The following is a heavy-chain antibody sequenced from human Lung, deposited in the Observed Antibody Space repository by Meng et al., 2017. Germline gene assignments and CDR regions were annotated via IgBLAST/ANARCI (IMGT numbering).Heavy chain of an antibody. V-gene: IGHV4-30-4*01. CDR3: ARGDTSKEFDY. CDR1: GDSMSSSAYY. D-gene: IGHD5-18*01. Sequence: QVQLQESGPGLVKPYQTLSLTCTVTGDSMSSSAYYWSWIRQLPGKGLEWIGYISYSGSTYYSPSLKSRVSISVDTSKKYFSLRLTSVTAADTAVYYCARGDTSKEFDYWGQGTLVTVSS. CDR2: ISYSGST. J-gene: IGHJ4*02.